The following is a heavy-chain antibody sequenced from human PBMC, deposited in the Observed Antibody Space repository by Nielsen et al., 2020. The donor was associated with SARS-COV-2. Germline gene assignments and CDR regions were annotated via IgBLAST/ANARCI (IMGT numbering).Heavy chain of an antibody. J-gene: IGHJ3*02. CDR1: EFTFRNYD. V-gene: IGHV3-13*01. CDR3: AREGGYGAFDI. Sequence: GESLKISCAASEFTFRNYDMHWVRQVTGKGLEWVATIGTGVGTYYPDSVKGRFTISRENAKNSLYLQMNSLRVDDTAVYYCAREGGYGAFDIWGQGTMVTVSS. D-gene: IGHD5-12*01. CDR2: IGTGVGT.